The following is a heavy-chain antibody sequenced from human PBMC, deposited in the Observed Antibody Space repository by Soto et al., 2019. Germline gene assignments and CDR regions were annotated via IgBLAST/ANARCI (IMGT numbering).Heavy chain of an antibody. CDR1: GGSIRSSSYY. CDR2: IYYSGST. D-gene: IGHD2-21*01. Sequence: ASETLSLTCSVSGGSIRSSSYYWGWIRQPPGKGLEWIGSIYYSGSTYYNQSLKSRVTISVDTSKNQFSLRLASVTAADTAVYFCARTLGPRGPGSDGSDFRWTIDSWGQGTLVTVSS. V-gene: IGHV4-39*01. CDR3: ARTLGPRGPGSDGSDFRWTIDS. J-gene: IGHJ4*02.